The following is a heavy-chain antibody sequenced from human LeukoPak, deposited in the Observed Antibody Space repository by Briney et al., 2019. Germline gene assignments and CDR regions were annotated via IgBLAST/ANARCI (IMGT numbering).Heavy chain of an antibody. CDR1: GYTFTSYG. CDR2: INPSGGST. CDR3: ARDRISHSVAGPGGY. Sequence: GASVKVSCKASGYTFTSYGISWVRQAPGQGLEWMGIINPSGGSTSYAQKFQGRVTMTRDTSTSTVYMELSSLRSEDTAVYYCARDRISHSVAGPGGYWGQGTLVTVSS. V-gene: IGHV1-46*01. D-gene: IGHD6-19*01. J-gene: IGHJ4*02.